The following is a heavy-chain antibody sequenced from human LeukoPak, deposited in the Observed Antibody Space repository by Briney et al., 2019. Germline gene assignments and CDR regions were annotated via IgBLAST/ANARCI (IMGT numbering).Heavy chain of an antibody. CDR3: ARLTATDSYYDSSGGAFDI. CDR2: IYYSGST. J-gene: IGHJ3*02. CDR1: GGSISSSSYY. Sequence: PSETLSLTCTVSGGSISSSSYYWGWIRQPPGKGLEWIGSIYYSGSTYYNPSLKSRVTISVDTSKNQFSLKLSSVTAADTAVYYCARLTATDSYYDSSGGAFDIWGQGTMVTVSS. D-gene: IGHD3-22*01. V-gene: IGHV4-39*07.